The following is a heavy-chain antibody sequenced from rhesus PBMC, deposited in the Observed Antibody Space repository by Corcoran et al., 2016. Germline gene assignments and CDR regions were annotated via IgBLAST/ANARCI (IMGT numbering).Heavy chain of an antibody. CDR1: GFSISTSGMG. D-gene: IGHD2-21*01. CDR3: ARYCTGSGCYGLDS. J-gene: IGHJ6*01. V-gene: IGHV2-174*01. CDR2: IYWDEDK. Sequence: QVTLKESGPALVKPTQTLTLTCTFSGFSISTSGMGVGWIRQPPGKALEWLALIYWDEDKYYSTSLKSRLTISQDTSKNQVVLTMTNMDPVDTATYYCARYCTGSGCYGLDSWGQGVVVTVSS.